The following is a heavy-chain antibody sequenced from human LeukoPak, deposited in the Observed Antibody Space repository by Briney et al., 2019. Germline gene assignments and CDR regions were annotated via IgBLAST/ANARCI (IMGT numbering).Heavy chain of an antibody. CDR2: IYYSGST. CDR3: ARAYDFWSGSFDY. D-gene: IGHD3-3*01. V-gene: IGHV4-31*03. J-gene: IGHJ4*02. CDR1: GGSISSGGYS. Sequence: SETLSLTCTVSGGSISSGGYSWSWIRQHPGKGLEWIGYIYYSGSTYYNPSLKSRVTVSVDTSKNQFSLKLSSVTAADTAVYYCARAYDFWSGSFDYWGQGTLVTVSS.